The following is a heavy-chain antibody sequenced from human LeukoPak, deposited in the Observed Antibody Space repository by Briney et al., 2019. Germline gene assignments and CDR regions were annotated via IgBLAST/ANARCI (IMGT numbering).Heavy chain of an antibody. CDR3: AKDKLVYGDYYYYYGMDV. CDR1: GFTFSSYA. D-gene: IGHD4-17*01. CDR2: ISGSGGST. Sequence: GGSLRLSCAASGFTFSSYAMSWVRQAPGKGLEWVSAISGSGGSTYYADSVKGRFTISRDNSKNTLYLQMNSLRAEDTAVYYCAKDKLVYGDYYYYYGMDVRGQGTTVTVSS. V-gene: IGHV3-23*01. J-gene: IGHJ6*02.